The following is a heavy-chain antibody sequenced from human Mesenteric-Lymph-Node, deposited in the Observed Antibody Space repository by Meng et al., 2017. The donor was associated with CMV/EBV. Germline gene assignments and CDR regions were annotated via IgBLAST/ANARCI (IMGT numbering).Heavy chain of an antibody. V-gene: IGHV3-23*01. J-gene: IGHJ6*02. CDR1: GFTFSSYW. D-gene: IGHD3-3*01. Sequence: GESLKISCAASGFTFSSYWMSWVRQAPGKGLEWVSAISGSGGSTYYADSVKGRFTISRDNSKNTLYLQMNSLRAEDTAVYYCAKTILVRFLSDYYGMDVWGQGTTVTVSS. CDR3: AKTILVRFLSDYYGMDV. CDR2: ISGSGGST.